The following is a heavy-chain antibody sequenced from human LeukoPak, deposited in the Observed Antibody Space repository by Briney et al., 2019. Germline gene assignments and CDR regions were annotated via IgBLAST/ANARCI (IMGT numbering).Heavy chain of an antibody. CDR3: ASPKRRYYYYMDV. V-gene: IGHV4-39*07. CDR2: ISYNGNT. Sequence: SETLSLTCTVSGGSINNSNSYWGWIRQPPGKRLEWIGTISYNGNTYYKPPLKSRVTISVDTSKNQFSLKLNSVTAADSAVYFCASPKRRYYYYMDVWGKGTTVTVSS. J-gene: IGHJ6*03. CDR1: GGSINNSNSY.